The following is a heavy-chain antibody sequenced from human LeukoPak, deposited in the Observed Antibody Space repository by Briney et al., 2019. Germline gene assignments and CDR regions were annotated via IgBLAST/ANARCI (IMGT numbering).Heavy chain of an antibody. CDR3: ARDRRFGELELVRGAFDV. CDR1: RFIFTNYA. Sequence: PGGSLRLSCTASRFIFTNYAMYWVRQAPGKRLEWVAVIACDGSNKYYADSVKGRFTISRDNSKNTLYLQMNSLRPEDTAVYYCARDRRFGELELVRGAFDVCGQGTMVTVSS. V-gene: IGHV3-30-3*01. CDR2: IACDGSNK. D-gene: IGHD3-10*01. J-gene: IGHJ3*01.